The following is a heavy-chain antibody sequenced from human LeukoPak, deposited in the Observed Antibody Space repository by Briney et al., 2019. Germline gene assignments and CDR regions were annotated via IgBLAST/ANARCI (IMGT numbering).Heavy chain of an antibody. CDR1: GFTFSDYY. CDR2: ISSSGSTI. D-gene: IGHD5-24*01. Sequence: GGSLRLSCAASGFTFSDYYMSWIRQAPGKGLEWVSYISSSGSTIYYADSVKGRFTISRDNAKNSPYLQMNSLRAEDTAVYYCARCRDGYNTYYFDYWAREPWSPSPQ. J-gene: IGHJ4*02. V-gene: IGHV3-11*01. CDR3: ARCRDGYNTYYFDY.